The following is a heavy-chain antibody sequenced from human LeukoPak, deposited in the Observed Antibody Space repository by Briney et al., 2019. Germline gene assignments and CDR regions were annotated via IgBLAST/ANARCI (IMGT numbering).Heavy chain of an antibody. D-gene: IGHD2-21*02. CDR3: AKDRVATIAVVTASAFDI. V-gene: IGHV3-11*01. J-gene: IGHJ3*02. Sequence: GGSLRLSCAASRFTFSDYYMTWIRQAPGKGLEWVSYISSTGATIYYADSVKGRFTISRDNAKNSLYLQMNSLRAEDTAVYYCAKDRVATIAVVTASAFDIWGQGTMVTVSS. CDR2: ISSTGATI. CDR1: RFTFSDYY.